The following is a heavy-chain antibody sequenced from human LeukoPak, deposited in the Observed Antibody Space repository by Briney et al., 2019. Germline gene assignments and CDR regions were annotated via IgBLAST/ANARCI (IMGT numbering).Heavy chain of an antibody. CDR1: GFTFSSYG. CDR3: ARQLWFAELLQSRWYYYYGMDV. CDR2: ISYDGSNK. V-gene: IGHV3-30*03. J-gene: IGHJ6*02. Sequence: GGSLRLSCASSGFTFSSYGMHWVRQAPGKGLEWVAVISYDGSNKYYADSVKGRFTISRDNSKNTLYLQMNSLRAEDTAVYYCARQLWFAELLQSRWYYYYGMDVWGQGTTVTVS. D-gene: IGHD3-10*01.